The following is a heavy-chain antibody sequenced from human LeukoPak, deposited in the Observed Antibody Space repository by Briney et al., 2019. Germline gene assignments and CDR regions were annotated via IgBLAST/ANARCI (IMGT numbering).Heavy chain of an antibody. D-gene: IGHD3-22*01. V-gene: IGHV3-23*01. CDR3: ARFSLYDNSGYYSWLFDF. CDR1: GFTFSSYA. CDR2: ISGSGGST. Sequence: GGSLRLSCAASGFTFSSYAMSGVRQAPGKGLEWVSAISGSGGSTYYADSVKGRFTISRDNSKNTLYLQMNSLRAEDTAVYYCARFSLYDNSGYYSWLFDFWGQGTLVTVSS. J-gene: IGHJ4*02.